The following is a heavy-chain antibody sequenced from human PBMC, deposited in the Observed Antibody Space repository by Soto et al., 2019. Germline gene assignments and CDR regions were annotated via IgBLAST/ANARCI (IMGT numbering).Heavy chain of an antibody. Sequence: QVQLVQSGAEVKKPGASVKVSCKASGYTFTSYYMHWVRQAPGQGLEWMGIINPSGGSTSYAQKFQGRVTMTRDTSTSTVYMELSSLRSEDTAVYYCARGSRITIFGVVILFDYWGQGTLVTVSS. CDR3: ARGSRITIFGVVILFDY. V-gene: IGHV1-46*03. D-gene: IGHD3-3*01. J-gene: IGHJ4*02. CDR1: GYTFTSYY. CDR2: INPSGGST.